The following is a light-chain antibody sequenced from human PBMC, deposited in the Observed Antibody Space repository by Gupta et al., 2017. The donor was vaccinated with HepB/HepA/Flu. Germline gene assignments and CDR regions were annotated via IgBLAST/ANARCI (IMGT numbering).Light chain of an antibody. Sequence: QSVLPQPPSVPGPPGQRVTIPCTGSSSNIGAGYDVHWYQQLPGTAPKLLIYGNGNRRSGVPDGFSGAKYGTTASLAITGLQAEEEADYYCQSYDSSRSGVVFGGGTKLTVL. J-gene: IGLJ2*01. V-gene: IGLV1-40*01. CDR1: SSNIGAGYD. CDR2: GNG. CDR3: QSYDSSRSGVV.